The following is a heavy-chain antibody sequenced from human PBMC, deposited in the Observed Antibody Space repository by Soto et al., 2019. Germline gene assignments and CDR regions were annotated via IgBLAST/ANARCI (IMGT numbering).Heavy chain of an antibody. V-gene: IGHV3-7*05. CDR1: GFTFSTYW. D-gene: IGHD2-15*01. CDR3: ARVKSLAGHY. Sequence: EVQLVESGGGLVQPGGSLRLSCAASGFTFSTYWMSWVRQAPGKGLEWVANIKQDGSDKNYVDSVKGRFTISRDNAKNSLYLQMNGLRAEDTAVYYCARVKSLAGHYWGQGTLVTVSS. J-gene: IGHJ4*02. CDR2: IKQDGSDK.